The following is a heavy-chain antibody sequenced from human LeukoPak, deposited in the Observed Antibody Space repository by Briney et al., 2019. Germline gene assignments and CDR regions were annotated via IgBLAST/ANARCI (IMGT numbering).Heavy chain of an antibody. J-gene: IGHJ3*02. D-gene: IGHD6-13*01. CDR2: IYYSGST. CDR1: GGSISSYY. V-gene: IGHV4-59*01. CDR3: ARENGYSSSWYLSDAFDI. Sequence: SETLSLTCTVSGGSISSYYWSWIRQPPGKGLEWIGYIYYSGSTNYNPSLKSRVTISVDTSKNQFSLKLSSVTAADTAVFYCARENGYSSSWYLSDAFDIWGQGTMVTVSS.